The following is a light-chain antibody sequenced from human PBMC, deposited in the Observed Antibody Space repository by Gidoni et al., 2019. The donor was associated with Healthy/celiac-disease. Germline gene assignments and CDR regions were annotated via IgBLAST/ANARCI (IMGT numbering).Light chain of an antibody. Sequence: DIVFTHSPATLSLSPGERATLSCRASQSFSSYLAWYQQKPGQAPRLLIYDASNRATGIPARFSGSGSGTDFTLTISSLEPEDCAVYYCQQRSNWPRMITFGPGTKVDIK. CDR2: DAS. CDR3: QQRSNWPRMIT. J-gene: IGKJ3*01. V-gene: IGKV3-11*01. CDR1: QSFSSY.